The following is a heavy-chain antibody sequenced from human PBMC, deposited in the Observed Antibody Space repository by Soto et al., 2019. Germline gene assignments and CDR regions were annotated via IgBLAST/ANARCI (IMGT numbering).Heavy chain of an antibody. D-gene: IGHD5-12*01. CDR2: VDYTGFYT. CDR1: GFSFSNFA. CDR3: AKRSGGYSKFDS. J-gene: IGHJ4*02. Sequence: GGSLRLSCAASGFSFSNFAMNWVRQPPGKGLEWVSSVDYTGFYTFYAASVKGRFTISRDNSKNMVYLELNSLRAEDTAVYYCAKRSGGYSKFDSWGQGTLVTVSS. V-gene: IGHV3-23*01.